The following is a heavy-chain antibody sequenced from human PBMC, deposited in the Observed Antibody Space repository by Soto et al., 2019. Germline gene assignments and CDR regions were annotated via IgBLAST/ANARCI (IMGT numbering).Heavy chain of an antibody. J-gene: IGHJ4*02. D-gene: IGHD3-16*01. V-gene: IGHV2-5*02. Sequence: QITLKESGPTLVKPTQTLTLTCTFSGFSLSTSGVGVGWIRQPPGKALEWLAIVYWDDSKRYSPSLKSRLTHTQDTSKNPVVLTMTNMDPLDTATFYCAHKGGGDRILDYWGQGTLVTVSS. CDR1: GFSLSTSGVG. CDR3: AHKGGGDRILDY. CDR2: VYWDDSK.